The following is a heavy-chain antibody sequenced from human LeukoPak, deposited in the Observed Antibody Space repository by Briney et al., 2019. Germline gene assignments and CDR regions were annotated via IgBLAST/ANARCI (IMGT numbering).Heavy chain of an antibody. CDR2: ISRMGVTT. CDR1: GFTLKSNV. D-gene: IGHD2-2*01. J-gene: IGHJ4*02. Sequence: GGSLRLSCAVSGFTLKSNVMCWVRQAAGKGVEGGSGISRMGVTTYYADSVKGRFTISRDTSKNTLYLQMNTLRPEDTAVYYCAKEEVPNDYWGQGTLVTVSS. CDR3: AKEEVPNDY. V-gene: IGHV3-23*01.